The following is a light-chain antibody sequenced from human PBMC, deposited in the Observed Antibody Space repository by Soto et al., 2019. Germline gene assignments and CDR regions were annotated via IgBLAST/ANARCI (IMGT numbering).Light chain of an antibody. CDR2: HDN. J-gene: IGLJ2*01. CDR3: ATWDSSLSAEA. Sequence: QSVLTQPPSVSAAPGQKVSISCSGSSSNIGNNYVSWYQQFPGKAPKLLIYHDNQRPSGISNRISSSKSGTSATLGITSLQTGDEADYYCATWDSSLSAEAFGGGTQLTVL. V-gene: IGLV1-51*01. CDR1: SSNIGNNY.